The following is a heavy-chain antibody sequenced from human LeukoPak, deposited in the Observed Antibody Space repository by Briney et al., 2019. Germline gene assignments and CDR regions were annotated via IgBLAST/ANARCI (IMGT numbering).Heavy chain of an antibody. Sequence: SETLSLTCAVYGGSFSGYYWTWIRQPPGKGLEWIGEINHSGSTNYNPFLKSRVTISVDTSKNQFSLKLSSVTAADTAVYYCARAKIAAAVMFDYWGQGTLVTVSS. CDR2: INHSGST. V-gene: IGHV4-34*01. CDR3: ARAKIAAAVMFDY. CDR1: GGSFSGYY. D-gene: IGHD6-13*01. J-gene: IGHJ4*02.